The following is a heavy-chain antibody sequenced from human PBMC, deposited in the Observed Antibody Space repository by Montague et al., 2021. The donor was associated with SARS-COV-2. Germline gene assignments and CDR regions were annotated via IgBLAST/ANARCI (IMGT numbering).Heavy chain of an antibody. D-gene: IGHD3-10*01. CDR1: GASISSRSYY. Sequence: SETLSLTCTVSGASISSRSYYWGWIRQPPGKGLEWIGFKYYSGSTYYNPTLKSRVTISVDTSKNQFSLKLSSATAADTAVYYCARVRYYGSGTSLGMDVWGQGTTVTVSS. V-gene: IGHV4-39*07. CDR3: ARVRYYGSGTSLGMDV. CDR2: KYYSGST. J-gene: IGHJ6*02.